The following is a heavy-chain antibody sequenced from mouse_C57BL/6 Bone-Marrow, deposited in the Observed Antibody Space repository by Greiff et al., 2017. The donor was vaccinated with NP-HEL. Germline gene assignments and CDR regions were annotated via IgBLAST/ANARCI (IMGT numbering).Heavy chain of an antibody. CDR2: IHPNSGST. V-gene: IGHV1-64*01. J-gene: IGHJ3*01. D-gene: IGHD4-1*01. Sequence: QVQLQQPGAELVKPGASVKLSCKASGYTFTSYWMHWVKQRPGQGLEWIGMIHPNSGSTNYNEQFKSKAPLPADKSSGTAYMQLSSLTTDDSAVYYCAGWLTGTLAYWGQGTLVTVSA. CDR1: GYTFTSYW. CDR3: AGWLTGTLAY.